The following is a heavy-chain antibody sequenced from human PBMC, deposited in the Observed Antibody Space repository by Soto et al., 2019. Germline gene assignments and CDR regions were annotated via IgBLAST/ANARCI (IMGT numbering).Heavy chain of an antibody. CDR3: ARDPGAAASYYYGMDV. J-gene: IGHJ6*02. CDR1: GFTFSSYS. D-gene: IGHD6-13*01. V-gene: IGHV3-21*01. CDR2: ISSSSSYI. Sequence: PVGSLRLSCAASGFTFSSYSMNWVRQAPGEGLEWVSSISSSSSYIYYADSVKGRFTISRDNAKNSLYLQMNSLRAEDTAVYYCARDPGAAASYYYGMDVWGQGTTVTVSS.